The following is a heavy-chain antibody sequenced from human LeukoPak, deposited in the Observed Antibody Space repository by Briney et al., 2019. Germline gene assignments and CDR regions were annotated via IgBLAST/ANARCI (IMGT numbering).Heavy chain of an antibody. V-gene: IGHV3-21*01. Sequence: GGSLRLSCAASGFTFSSYSMNWVRQAPGKGMEWVSSISSSSSYTYYADSVKGRFTISRDNAKNALYLQMNSLRAEDTAVYYCARDPSLDYWGQGTLVTVSS. J-gene: IGHJ4*02. CDR2: ISSSSSYT. CDR1: GFTFSSYS. CDR3: ARDPSLDY.